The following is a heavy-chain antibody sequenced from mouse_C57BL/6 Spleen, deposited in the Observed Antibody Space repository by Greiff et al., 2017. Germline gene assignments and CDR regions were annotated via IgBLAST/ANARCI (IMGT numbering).Heavy chain of an antibody. CDR1: GYTFTDYY. J-gene: IGHJ2*01. CDR3: ARSRLLFDY. V-gene: IGHV1-26*01. Sequence: VQLQQSGPELVKPGASVKISCKASGYTFTDYYMNWVKQSHGKSLEWIGDINPNNGGTSYNQKFKGKATLTVDKSSSTAYMELRSLTSEDSAVYYCARSRLLFDYWGQGTTLTVSS. CDR2: INPNNGGT.